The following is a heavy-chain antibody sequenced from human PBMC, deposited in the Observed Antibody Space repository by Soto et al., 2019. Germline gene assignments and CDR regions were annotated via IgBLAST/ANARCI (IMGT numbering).Heavy chain of an antibody. Sequence: QVQLVQSGAEVKKPGSSVKVSCKASGGTFSSYAISWVRQAPGQGLEWMGGIIPIFGTANYAQKFQGRVTRTSDESTSTDYMELSSLRSEDTAVYYCASDKYGDYAEGYYYYYGMDVWGQGTTVTVSS. CDR3: ASDKYGDYAEGYYYYYGMDV. CDR2: IIPIFGTA. D-gene: IGHD4-17*01. V-gene: IGHV1-69*01. CDR1: GGTFSSYA. J-gene: IGHJ6*01.